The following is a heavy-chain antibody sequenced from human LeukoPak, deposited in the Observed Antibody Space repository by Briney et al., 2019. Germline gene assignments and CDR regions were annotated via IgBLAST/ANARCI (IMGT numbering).Heavy chain of an antibody. J-gene: IGHJ5*02. D-gene: IGHD2-15*01. V-gene: IGHV4-61*02. CDR2: IYIFSGST. CDR1: GGSISSSSYY. CDR3: ARVDGSCSGGSCPSGNWFDP. Sequence: PSETLSLTCTVSGGSISSSSYYWTWIRQPAGKGLEWIGRIYIFSGSTNYNPSLKSRVTISVDTSKNQFSLKLTSVTAADTAVYYCARVDGSCSGGSCPSGNWFDPWGQGTLVTVSS.